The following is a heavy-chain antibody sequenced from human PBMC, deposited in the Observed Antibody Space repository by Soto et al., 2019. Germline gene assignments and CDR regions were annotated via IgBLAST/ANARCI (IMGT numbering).Heavy chain of an antibody. Sequence: SVKVSCKASGGTFSSYAISWVRQAPGQGLEWMGGIIPIFGTANYAQKFQGRVTITADKSTSTAYMELSSLRSEDTAVYYCARGIGKDDYSNYGWSVWGQGNLVTLSS. D-gene: IGHD4-4*01. CDR1: GGTFSSYA. CDR2: IIPIFGTA. CDR3: ARGIGKDDYSNYGWSV. V-gene: IGHV1-69*06. J-gene: IGHJ4*02.